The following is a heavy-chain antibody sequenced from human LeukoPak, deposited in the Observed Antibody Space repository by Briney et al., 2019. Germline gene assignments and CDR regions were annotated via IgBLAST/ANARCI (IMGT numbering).Heavy chain of an antibody. CDR1: GFTFSRYA. CDR2: ISSSSGTI. V-gene: IGHV3-48*04. Sequence: GGSLRLSCAASGFTFSRYAMNWVRQAPGKGLEWISYISSSSGTIYYAGSVKGRFTISRDNAKNSLYLQMNSLRAEDTAVYYCARGGSVGGSFDSSGYYPDYWGQGTLVTVSS. D-gene: IGHD3-22*01. J-gene: IGHJ4*02. CDR3: ARGGSVGGSFDSSGYYPDY.